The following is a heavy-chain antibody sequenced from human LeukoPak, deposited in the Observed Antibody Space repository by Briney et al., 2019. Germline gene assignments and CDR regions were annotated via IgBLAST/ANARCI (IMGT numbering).Heavy chain of an antibody. Sequence: SQTLSLTCAISGDSVSSNSAAWNWIRQSPSRGLEWLGRTYYRSKWYNGYALSVKSRITINPDTSKNQFSLQLNSVTPEDTAVYYCARGRYCTSSSCFNWFDPWGQGTLVTVSS. J-gene: IGHJ5*02. CDR2: TYYRSKWYN. CDR3: ARGRYCTSSSCFNWFDP. V-gene: IGHV6-1*01. CDR1: GDSVSSNSAA. D-gene: IGHD2-15*01.